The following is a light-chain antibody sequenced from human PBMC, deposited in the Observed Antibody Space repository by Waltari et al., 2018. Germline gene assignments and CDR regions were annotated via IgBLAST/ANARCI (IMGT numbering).Light chain of an antibody. V-gene: IGLV2-14*03. Sequence: QSALTQPASVSGSPGQSLTISCTGTSSDVGGYNYVSWYQQHPGKAPKLIIFDVSNRPSVVSSRFSGSKSGNTASLTISGLQAQDEADYYCSSYISSDTLELFGGGTSLTVL. J-gene: IGLJ2*01. CDR1: SSDVGGYNY. CDR3: SSYISSDTLEL. CDR2: DVS.